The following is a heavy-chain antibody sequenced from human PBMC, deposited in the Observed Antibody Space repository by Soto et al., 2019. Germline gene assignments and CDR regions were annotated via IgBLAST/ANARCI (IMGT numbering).Heavy chain of an antibody. J-gene: IGHJ5*02. V-gene: IGHV3-30-3*01. CDR1: GFIFSSYA. Sequence: QVQLVESGGGVVQPGRSLRLSCAASGFIFSSYAMHWVRQAPGKGLEWVVVISYDGSNKYYADSVKGRFTISRDNSKNTLYLQMNSLRAEDTAVYYCARDLAAAGPWGQGTLVTVSS. CDR2: ISYDGSNK. CDR3: ARDLAAAGP. D-gene: IGHD6-13*01.